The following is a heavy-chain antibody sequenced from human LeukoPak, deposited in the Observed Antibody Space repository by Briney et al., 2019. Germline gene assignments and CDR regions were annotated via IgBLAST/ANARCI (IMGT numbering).Heavy chain of an antibody. V-gene: IGHV3-7*04. D-gene: IGHD6-19*01. CDR3: PRADSSVAFDI. J-gene: IGHJ3*02. CDR2: IKQDGSEK. Sequence: GGSLRLSCAASGFTFSSYWMSWVRQAPGKGLEWVANIKQDGSEKYYVASEKGRFTISRDNAKNELYLQMNSLRAEDTAVYYCPRADSSVAFDIWGQGTMVTVSS. CDR1: GFTFSSYW.